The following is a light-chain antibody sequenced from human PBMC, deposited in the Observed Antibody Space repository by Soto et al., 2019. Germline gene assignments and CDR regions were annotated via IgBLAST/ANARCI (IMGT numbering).Light chain of an antibody. CDR2: ATS. CDR1: KGMNNY. CDR3: QQYNSYPLT. V-gene: IGKV1-16*01. J-gene: IGKJ1*01. Sequence: DIQMTQSPPSLSASVGDRVTITCRASKGMNNYLAWFQQQPGTAPKPLIYATSTLHSGVQSRFTGSGSGTEFTLTITSLQPEDFVTYYCQQYNSYPLTFGQGTKVEVK.